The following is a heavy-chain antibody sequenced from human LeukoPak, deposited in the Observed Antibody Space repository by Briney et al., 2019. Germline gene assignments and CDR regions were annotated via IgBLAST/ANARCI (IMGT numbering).Heavy chain of an antibody. CDR3: ARGSLWGSYPPRPYYMDV. Sequence: GASVKVSCKASGGTFSSYAISWVRQVPGQGLEWMGGIIPIFGTANYAQKFQGRVTITADESTSTAYMELSSLRSEDTAVYYCARGSLWGSYPPRPYYMDVWGKGTTVTISS. J-gene: IGHJ6*03. CDR2: IIPIFGTA. CDR1: GGTFSSYA. D-gene: IGHD3-16*02. V-gene: IGHV1-69*01.